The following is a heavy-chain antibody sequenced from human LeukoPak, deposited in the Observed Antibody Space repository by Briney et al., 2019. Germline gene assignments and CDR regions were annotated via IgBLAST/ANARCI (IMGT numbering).Heavy chain of an antibody. V-gene: IGHV3-53*04. D-gene: IGHD1-26*01. J-gene: IGHJ4*02. CDR2: IYSGGST. CDR1: GFTFSSYA. CDR3: ARGEGFDY. Sequence: PGGSLRLSCAASGFTFSSYAMSWVRQAPGKGLEWVSVIYSGGSTYYADSVKGRFTISRHNSKNTLYLQMNSLRAEDTAVYYCARGEGFDYWGQGTLVTVSS.